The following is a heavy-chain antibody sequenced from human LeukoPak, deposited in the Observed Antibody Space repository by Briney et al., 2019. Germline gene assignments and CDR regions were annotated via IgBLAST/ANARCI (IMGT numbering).Heavy chain of an antibody. CDR3: AKWGFDFWSGHFGLDV. V-gene: IGHV1-2*02. J-gene: IGHJ6*02. CDR2: INPNSGGT. CDR1: GYTFTGYY. D-gene: IGHD3-3*01. Sequence: ASVKVSCKASGYTFTGYYMHWVRQAPGQGLEWMGWINPNSGGTNYAQKFQGRVTMTRDTSITTAYMELSRLRSDDTAVYYRAKWGFDFWSGHFGLDVWGQGTTVTVS.